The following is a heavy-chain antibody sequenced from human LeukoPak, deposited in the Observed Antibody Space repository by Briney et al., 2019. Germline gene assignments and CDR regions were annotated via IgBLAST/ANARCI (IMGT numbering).Heavy chain of an antibody. CDR2: IYRNGST. CDR1: GFTVSNNY. CDR3: ARVVPSKAYGSGTNVLNWFDP. V-gene: IGHV3-53*01. J-gene: IGHJ5*02. Sequence: GGSLRLSYAASGFTVSNNYMSWVRQAPGKGLEWVSVIYRNGSTYYADSVKGRFTISRDNSKNTLSLQMNSLRAEDTAVYYCARVVPSKAYGSGTNVLNWFDPWGQGTLVTVSS. D-gene: IGHD3-10*01.